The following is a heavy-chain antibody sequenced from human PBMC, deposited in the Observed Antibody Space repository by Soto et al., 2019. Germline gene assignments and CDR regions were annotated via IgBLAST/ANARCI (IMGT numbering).Heavy chain of an antibody. V-gene: IGHV3-53*01. CDR2: IYRGGGT. J-gene: IGHJ3*02. CDR1: GLSVTANY. CDR3: ARRDDSETFDI. D-gene: IGHD5-18*01. Sequence: EVQLVESGGGLIQPGGSLRPICAASGLSVTANYMTWVRQAPGKGLEWLSIIYRGGGTYYADSLKGRAIISRDGSRNMVFLQMNSLTAEDAGVYYCARRDDSETFDIWGRGTAVNVSS.